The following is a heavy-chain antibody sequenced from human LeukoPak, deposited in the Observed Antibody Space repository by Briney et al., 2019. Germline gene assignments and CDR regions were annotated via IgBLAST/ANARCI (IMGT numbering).Heavy chain of an antibody. CDR1: GASMTSGGYY. CDR3: AIGGTIFGVANWFDP. Sequence: SQTLSLTCTVSGASMTSGGYYWTWIRQHPGKGLEWIGYMYYSGSSYYNPSLKSRLTISLDTSKNEFSLKLSSVTAADTAVYYCAIGGTIFGVANWFDPWGQGTLVTVSS. D-gene: IGHD3-3*01. J-gene: IGHJ5*02. V-gene: IGHV4-31*03. CDR2: MYYSGSS.